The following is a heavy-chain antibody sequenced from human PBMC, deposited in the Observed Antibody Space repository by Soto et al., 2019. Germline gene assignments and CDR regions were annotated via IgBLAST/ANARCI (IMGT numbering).Heavy chain of an antibody. Sequence: ASVKVSCKASGHTFTSYGISWVRQAPGQGLEWMGWISAYNGNTNYAQKLQGRVTINPDTSKNQFSLQLNSVTPEDTAVYYCARDLEYNWNYVGYYYYGMDVWGQGTTVTVSS. CDR1: GHTFTSYG. CDR3: ARDLEYNWNYVGYYYYGMDV. CDR2: ISAYNGNT. J-gene: IGHJ6*02. V-gene: IGHV1-18*01. D-gene: IGHD1-7*01.